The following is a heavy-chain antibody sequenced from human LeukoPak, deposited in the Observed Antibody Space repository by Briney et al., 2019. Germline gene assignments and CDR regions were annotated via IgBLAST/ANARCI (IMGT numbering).Heavy chain of an antibody. D-gene: IGHD3-10*02. CDR2: IIPIFCTA. CDR3: ARDLPDVRAAVRSKQENWFDP. V-gene: IGHV1-69*13. J-gene: IGHJ5*02. CDR1: VGTFSSYA. Sequence: ASVNVSCKASVGTFSSYAISWVRQAPGQGLEGMDGIIPIFCTANYAQKFQGRVTITADESTSTAYMELSSLRSEDTDVYYCARDLPDVRAAVRSKQENWFDPWGQGTLVTVSS.